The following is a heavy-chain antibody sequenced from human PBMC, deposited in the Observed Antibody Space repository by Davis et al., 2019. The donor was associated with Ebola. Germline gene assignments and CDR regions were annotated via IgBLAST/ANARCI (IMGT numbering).Heavy chain of an antibody. CDR2: IYYSGST. CDR1: GGSISSYY. J-gene: IGHJ6*04. CDR3: ARQYYYYGMDV. V-gene: IGHV4-59*08. Sequence: MPSETLSLTCTVSGGSISSYYWSWIRQPPGKGLEWIGYIYYSGSTYYNPSLKSRVTISVDTSKNQFSLKLSSVTAADTAVYYCARQYYYYGMDVWGKGTTVTVSS.